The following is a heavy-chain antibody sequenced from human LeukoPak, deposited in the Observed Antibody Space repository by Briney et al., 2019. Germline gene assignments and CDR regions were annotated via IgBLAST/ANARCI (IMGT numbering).Heavy chain of an antibody. CDR1: GGSISSSSYY. Sequence: SETLSLTCTVSGGSISSSSYYWGWIRQPPGKELEWIGSIYYSGSTYYNPSLKSRVTISVDTSKNQFSLKLSSVTAADTAVYYCARRAVAGPFDYWGQGTLVTVSS. J-gene: IGHJ4*02. CDR3: ARRAVAGPFDY. CDR2: IYYSGST. D-gene: IGHD6-19*01. V-gene: IGHV4-39*01.